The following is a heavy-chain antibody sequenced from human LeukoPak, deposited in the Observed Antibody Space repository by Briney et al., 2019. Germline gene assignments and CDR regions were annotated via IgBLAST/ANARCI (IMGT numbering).Heavy chain of an antibody. D-gene: IGHD3-10*01. J-gene: IGHJ4*02. V-gene: IGHV3-33*01. CDR2: IWYDGSNK. CDR1: GFTFSSYG. CDR3: ARDKDFGFDY. Sequence: GGSLRLSCAASGFTFSSYGMHWVRQAPGKGLEWVAVIWYDGSNKYYADSVKGRFTISRDNSKNTLYLQINSLRAEDTAVYYCARDKDFGFDYWGQGTLVTVSS.